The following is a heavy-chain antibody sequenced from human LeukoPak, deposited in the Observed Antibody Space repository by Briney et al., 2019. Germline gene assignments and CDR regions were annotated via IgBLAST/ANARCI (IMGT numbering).Heavy chain of an antibody. CDR3: ARMHPYTRLLWFGEDGMDV. CDR1: GYTFTVYY. Sequence: ASVKVSSKASGYTFTVYYMHWVRQAPGQGLEWMGWINPNSGGTNYAQKFQGRVTMTRDTSIRTAYMELSRLRSDDTAVYYCARMHPYTRLLWFGEDGMDVWGQGTTVTVSS. V-gene: IGHV1-2*02. CDR2: INPNSGGT. D-gene: IGHD3-10*01. J-gene: IGHJ6*02.